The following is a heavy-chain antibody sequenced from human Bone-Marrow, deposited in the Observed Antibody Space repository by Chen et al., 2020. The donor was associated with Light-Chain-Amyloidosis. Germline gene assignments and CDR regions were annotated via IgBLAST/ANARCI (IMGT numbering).Heavy chain of an antibody. CDR3: AKETSGPGWYTVDY. D-gene: IGHD6-19*01. J-gene: IGHJ4*02. V-gene: IGHV3-23*04. CDR1: GFTFSNYG. CDR2: SGISGSS. Sequence: EVQLVQSGGGLVQPGGSLRLSCAASGFTFSNYGVSWVRQAPGKGLEWVSASGISGSSHYAASVRGRFTISRDSSTNTVNLQMNSLRADDTGVYYCAKETSGPGWYTVDYWGQGTLVTVSS.